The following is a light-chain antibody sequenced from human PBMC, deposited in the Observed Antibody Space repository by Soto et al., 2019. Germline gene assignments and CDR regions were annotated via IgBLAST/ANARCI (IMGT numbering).Light chain of an antibody. J-gene: IGLJ2*01. CDR1: SPNIGSNT. Sequence: QSVLTQPPSASGTPGQRVTISCSGSSPNIGSNTVNWYQQLPGTAPKVLIYSNNHRPSGVPDRFSGSKSGTSASLAISGLQAEDEADYYCPASDDSLNGPVFGGGTKLTVL. CDR2: SNN. V-gene: IGLV1-44*01. CDR3: PASDDSLNGPV.